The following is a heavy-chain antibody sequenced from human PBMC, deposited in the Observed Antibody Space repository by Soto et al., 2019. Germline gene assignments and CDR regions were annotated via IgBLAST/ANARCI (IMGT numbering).Heavy chain of an antibody. CDR1: GGSISSYY. D-gene: IGHD4-17*01. J-gene: IGHJ6*03. Sequence: SETLSLTCTVSGGSISSYYWSWIRQPPGKGLEWIGYIYYSGSTNYNPSLKSRVTISVDTSKNQFSLKLSSVTAADTAVYYCARSERSDYVGYYYYYMDVWGKGTTVTVSS. CDR3: ARSERSDYVGYYYYYMDV. V-gene: IGHV4-59*01. CDR2: IYYSGST.